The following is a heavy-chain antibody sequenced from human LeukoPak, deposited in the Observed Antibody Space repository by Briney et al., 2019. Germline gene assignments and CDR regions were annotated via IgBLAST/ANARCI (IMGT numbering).Heavy chain of an antibody. CDR2: IKQDGNEK. Sequence: GGSLRLSCAASGFTSSSYWMTWVRQAPGKGLEWVANIKQDGNEKYYVDSVKGRFTISRDNAKNSLYLQMNSLRAEDTAVYYCARGFDSRFFDKWGQGILVTVSS. D-gene: IGHD3-22*01. J-gene: IGHJ4*02. V-gene: IGHV3-7*01. CDR3: ARGFDSRFFDK. CDR1: GFTSSSYW.